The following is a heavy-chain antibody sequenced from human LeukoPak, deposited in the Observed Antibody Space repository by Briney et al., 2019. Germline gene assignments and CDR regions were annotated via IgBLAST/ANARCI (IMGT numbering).Heavy chain of an antibody. J-gene: IGHJ4*02. D-gene: IGHD2-8*02. V-gene: IGHV4-39*07. CDR3: ARVVYGGWFDY. CDR1: GDSFSYFY. Sequence: SETLSLTCTVSGDSFSYFYWSWIRQPPGKGLEWIGSIYYSGSTYYNPSLKSRVTISVDTSKNQFSLKLSSVTAADTAVYYCARVVYGGWFDYWGQGTLVTVSS. CDR2: IYYSGST.